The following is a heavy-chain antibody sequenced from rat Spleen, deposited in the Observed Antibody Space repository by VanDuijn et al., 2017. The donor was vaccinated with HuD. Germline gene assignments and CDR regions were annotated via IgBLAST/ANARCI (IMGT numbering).Heavy chain of an antibody. CDR3: ARQHYSSYIYFDY. D-gene: IGHD1-2*01. CDR1: GFTFNNYY. V-gene: IGHV5-25*01. CDR2: ISPGGGNT. Sequence: EVQLVESGGGLVQPGRSMKLSCAASGFTFNNYYMAWVRQAPTKGLEWVASISPGGGNTYYRDSVKGRFTISRDNAKSTLYLQMDSLRSEDTATYYCARQHYSSYIYFDYWGQGVMVTVSS. J-gene: IGHJ2*01.